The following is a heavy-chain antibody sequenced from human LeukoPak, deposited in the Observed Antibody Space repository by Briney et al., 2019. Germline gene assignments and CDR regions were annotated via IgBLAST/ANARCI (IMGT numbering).Heavy chain of an antibody. V-gene: IGHV1-69*04. J-gene: IGHJ3*02. CDR3: ARGDLIPAAGTDDDAFDI. Sequence: SVKVSCKASGGTFSSYAISWVRQAPGQGLEWMGRIIPILGIANYAQKFQGRVTITADKSTSTAYMELSSLRSEDTAVYYCARGDLIPAAGTDDDAFDIWGQGTMVTVSS. CDR1: GGTFSSYA. D-gene: IGHD6-13*01. CDR2: IIPILGIA.